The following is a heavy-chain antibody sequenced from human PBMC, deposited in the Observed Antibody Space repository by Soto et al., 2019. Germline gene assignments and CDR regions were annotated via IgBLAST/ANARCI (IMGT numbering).Heavy chain of an antibody. CDR3: ARVWPPLFRTGYSYGYYGMDV. V-gene: IGHV3-48*02. CDR2: ISSSSSTI. D-gene: IGHD5-18*01. CDR1: GFTFSSYS. J-gene: IGHJ6*02. Sequence: GGSLRLSCAASGFTFSSYSMNWVRQAPGKGLEWVSYISSSSSTIYYADSVKGRFTISRDNAKNSLYLQMNSLRDEDTAVYYCARVWPPLFRTGYSYGYYGMDVWGQGTTVTVSS.